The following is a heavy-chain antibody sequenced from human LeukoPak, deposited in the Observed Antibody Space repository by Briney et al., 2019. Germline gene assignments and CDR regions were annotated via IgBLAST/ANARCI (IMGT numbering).Heavy chain of an antibody. Sequence: ASVKVSCKASGYTFTSYYMHWVRQAPGQGLEWMGWISAYNGNTNYAQKLQGRVTMTTDTSTSTAYMELRSLRSDDTAVYYCARAAGVPAAVAYYYYGMDVWGQGTTVTVSS. V-gene: IGHV1-18*04. J-gene: IGHJ6*02. CDR2: ISAYNGNT. CDR1: GYTFTSYY. D-gene: IGHD2-2*01. CDR3: ARAAGVPAAVAYYYYGMDV.